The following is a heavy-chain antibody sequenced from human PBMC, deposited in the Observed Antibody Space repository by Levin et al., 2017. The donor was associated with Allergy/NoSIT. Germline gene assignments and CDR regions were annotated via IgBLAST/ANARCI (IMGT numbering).Heavy chain of an antibody. CDR2: IHRSGTT. CDR1: GESISDSSYSNW. J-gene: IGHJ3*01. V-gene: IGHV4-4*02. Sequence: RTSETLSLTCAVSGESISDSSYSNWWSWVRQPPGKGLEWIGEIHRSGTTTYNPSLKSRVSISVDKSKNQFSLNLNSVTAADTAVYYCASGVDYTWGRWRFAEGPDGFDVWGRGTMVTVSS. CDR3: ASGVDYTWGRWRFAEGPDGFDV. D-gene: IGHD3-16*01.